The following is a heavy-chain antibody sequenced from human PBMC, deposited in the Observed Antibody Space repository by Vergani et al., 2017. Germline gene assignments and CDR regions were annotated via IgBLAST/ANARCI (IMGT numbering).Heavy chain of an antibody. CDR1: RHTFQTYG. CDR3: ARVAPSNSEVTPTAFDV. D-gene: IGHD1-1*01. V-gene: IGHV1-18*01. Sequence: QVQFVQSGAELKKPGASVSVSCKGSRHTFQTYGISWVRQAPGKGLEWMAWIRPYTGHTIYAQKFQDRVTMTADTSTNTAYMELRSLRSDDTAVYFCARVAPSNSEVTPTAFDVWGQGTMVTVSS. J-gene: IGHJ3*01. CDR2: IRPYTGHT.